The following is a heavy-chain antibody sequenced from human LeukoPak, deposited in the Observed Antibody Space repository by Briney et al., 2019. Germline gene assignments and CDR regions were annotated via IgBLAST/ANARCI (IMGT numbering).Heavy chain of an antibody. CDR3: ARDPEIVAPPRAFDI. V-gene: IGHV3-21*01. J-gene: IGHJ3*02. CDR1: GFTFSSYS. D-gene: IGHD3-22*01. CDR2: ISSSSSYI. Sequence: GGSLRLSCAASGFTFSSYSMNWVRQAPGKGLKWVSSISSSSSYIYYADSVKGRFTISRDNAKNSLYLQMNSLRAEDTAVYYCARDPEIVAPPRAFDIWGQGTMVTVSS.